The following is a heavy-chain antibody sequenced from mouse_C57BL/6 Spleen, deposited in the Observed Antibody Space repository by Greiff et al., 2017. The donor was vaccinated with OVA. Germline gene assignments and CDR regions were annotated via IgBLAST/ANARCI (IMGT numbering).Heavy chain of an antibody. V-gene: IGHV1-69*01. CDR2: IDPSDSYT. Sequence: QVQLQQSGAELVMPGASVKLSCKASGYTFTSYWMHWVKQRPGQGLEWIGEIDPSDSYTNYYQKFKGKSTLTVDKSSSTAYMQLSSLTSEDSAVYYCARLRDSSGLFAYWGQGTLGTVSA. D-gene: IGHD3-2*02. CDR3: ARLRDSSGLFAY. CDR1: GYTFTSYW. J-gene: IGHJ3*01.